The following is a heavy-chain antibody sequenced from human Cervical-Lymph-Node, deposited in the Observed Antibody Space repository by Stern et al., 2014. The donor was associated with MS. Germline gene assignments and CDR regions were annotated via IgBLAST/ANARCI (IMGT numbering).Heavy chain of an antibody. CDR2: ISYDGSNK. J-gene: IGHJ4*02. Sequence: MQLVESGGGVVQPGRSLRLSCAASGFTFSSYALPWGRPASGQGLEWGAVISYDGSNKYYADSVKGRFTISRDNSKNTLYLQMNSLRAEDTAVYYCARDIAAAGTVDYWGQGTLVTVSS. CDR1: GFTFSSYA. CDR3: ARDIAAAGTVDY. V-gene: IGHV3-30*01. D-gene: IGHD6-13*01.